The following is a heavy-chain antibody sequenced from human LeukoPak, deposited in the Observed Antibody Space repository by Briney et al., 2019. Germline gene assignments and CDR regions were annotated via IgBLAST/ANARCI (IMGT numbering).Heavy chain of an antibody. V-gene: IGHV3-30*04. J-gene: IGHJ4*02. CDR2: ISYDGSNK. Sequence: PGGSLRLSCAASGFTFSSYAMHWVRQAPGKGLEWVAVISYDGSNKYYADSVKGRFTISRDNSKNTLYLQMNSLRAEDTAVYYCARERGYYDSSGYYDGGFGYWGQGTLVTVSS. D-gene: IGHD3-22*01. CDR1: GFTFSSYA. CDR3: ARERGYYDSSGYYDGGFGY.